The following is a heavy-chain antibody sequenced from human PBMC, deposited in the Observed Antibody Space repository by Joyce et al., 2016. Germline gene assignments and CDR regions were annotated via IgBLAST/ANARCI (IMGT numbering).Heavy chain of an antibody. CDR1: GASVRTTFYY. J-gene: IGHJ4*02. V-gene: IGHV4-39*01. Sequence: QVQLQESGPGLVRPSETLSLTCIVSGASVRTTFYYWGWIRQPPGKGLEWIGSVYYNGKRYHNPSLKSRVTISADTSKNQFSLRLTSVTAADTAVYFCARHINDWNNEIDYWGQGTLVTVSS. D-gene: IGHD1/OR15-1a*01. CDR3: ARHINDWNNEIDY. CDR2: VYYNGKR.